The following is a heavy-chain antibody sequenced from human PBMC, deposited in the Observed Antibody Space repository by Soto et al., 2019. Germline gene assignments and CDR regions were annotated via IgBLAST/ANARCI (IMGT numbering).Heavy chain of an antibody. CDR2: VYWNGDK. V-gene: IGHV2-5*01. CDR1: GFSLIAGLG. D-gene: IGHD3-3*01. Sequence: QITLKESGPALVNPTQTLTLTCTFSGFSLIAGLGVTWIRQPPGKAPEWLALVYWNGDKRYSPSLRDRLTITTDTSRNQVVLTMTNMDPVDTATYYCGHRSNSFDFWGNDYWGQGILVTVSS. J-gene: IGHJ4*02. CDR3: GHRSNSFDFWGNDY.